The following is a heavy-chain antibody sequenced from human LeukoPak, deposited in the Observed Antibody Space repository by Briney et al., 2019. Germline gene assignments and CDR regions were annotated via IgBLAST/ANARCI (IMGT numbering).Heavy chain of an antibody. D-gene: IGHD2-2*01. Sequence: SETLSLTCAVYGGCFSGYYWSWIRQPPGKGLEWIGEINHSGSTNYNPSLKSRVTISVDTSKNQFSLKLSSVTAADTAVYYCARGRGYCSSTSCYWFDPWGQGTLVTVSS. CDR2: INHSGST. V-gene: IGHV4-34*01. J-gene: IGHJ5*02. CDR1: GGCFSGYY. CDR3: ARGRGYCSSTSCYWFDP.